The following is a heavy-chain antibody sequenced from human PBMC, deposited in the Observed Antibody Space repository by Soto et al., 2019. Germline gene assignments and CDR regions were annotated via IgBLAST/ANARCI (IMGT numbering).Heavy chain of an antibody. CDR3: AREGSGYNF. CDR1: GGSFSNFG. Sequence: SVKVSCKASGGSFSNFGISGVRQSPGQGLEWMGGIVPVFGRPNYAQRFRGRLTITADESTSTGYMELISLRSDDTAVYYCAREGSGYNFWGQGTQVTVSS. J-gene: IGHJ4*02. D-gene: IGHD5-12*01. V-gene: IGHV1-69*13. CDR2: IVPVFGRP.